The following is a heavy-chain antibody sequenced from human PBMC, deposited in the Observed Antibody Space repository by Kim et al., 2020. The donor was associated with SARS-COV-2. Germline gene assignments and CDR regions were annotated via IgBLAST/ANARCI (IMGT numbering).Heavy chain of an antibody. J-gene: IGHJ2*01. D-gene: IGHD5-18*01. V-gene: IGHV4-59*09. CDR3: ASGYSYGGNWYFDL. Sequence: NPSLKSRVTISVDTAKNQFSLKLSSVTAADTAVYYCASGYSYGGNWYFDLWGRGTLVTVSS.